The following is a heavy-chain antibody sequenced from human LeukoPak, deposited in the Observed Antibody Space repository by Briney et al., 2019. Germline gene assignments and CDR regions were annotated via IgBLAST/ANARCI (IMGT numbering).Heavy chain of an antibody. J-gene: IGHJ6*03. CDR1: GGSFSGYY. CDR3: ARRLGRKFGERFYYYHYMDV. Sequence: SETLSLTCAVYGGSFSGYYWSWIRQPPGKGLEWIGEMNHSGSTNYNPSLKSRVTISVDTSKNQFSLKLSSVTAADTAVYYCARRLGRKFGERFYYYHYMDVWGKGTTVTVSS. D-gene: IGHD3-10*01. V-gene: IGHV4-34*01. CDR2: MNHSGST.